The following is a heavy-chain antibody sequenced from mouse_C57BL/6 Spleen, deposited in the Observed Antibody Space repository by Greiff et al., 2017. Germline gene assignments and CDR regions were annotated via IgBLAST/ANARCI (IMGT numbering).Heavy chain of an antibody. CDR1: GYTFTSYW. J-gene: IGHJ1*03. D-gene: IGHD2-4*01. Sequence: QVQLQQPGAELVKPGASVKLSCKASGYTFTSYWMQWVKQRPGQGLEWIGEIDPSDSYTNYNQKFKGKATLTVDTSSSTTYMQLSSLTSEDSAVYYCARGDYDYHWYFDVWGTGTTVTVSS. V-gene: IGHV1-50*01. CDR2: IDPSDSYT. CDR3: ARGDYDYHWYFDV.